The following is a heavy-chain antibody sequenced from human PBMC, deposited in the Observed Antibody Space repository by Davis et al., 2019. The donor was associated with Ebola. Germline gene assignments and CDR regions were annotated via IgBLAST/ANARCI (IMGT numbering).Heavy chain of an antibody. Sequence: GGSLRLSCAASGFTFSSYWMSWVRQAPGKGLEWVANIKQDGSEKYYVDSVKGRFTISRDNSKNTLFLQMNSLRAEDTAVYYCAKGDCSGGICYPDYWGQGTLVTVSS. V-gene: IGHV3-7*03. D-gene: IGHD2-15*01. CDR3: AKGDCSGGICYPDY. CDR1: GFTFSSYW. J-gene: IGHJ4*02. CDR2: IKQDGSEK.